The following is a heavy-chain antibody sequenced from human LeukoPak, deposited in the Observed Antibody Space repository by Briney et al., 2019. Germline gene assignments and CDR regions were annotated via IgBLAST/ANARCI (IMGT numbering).Heavy chain of an antibody. J-gene: IGHJ4*02. V-gene: IGHV1-3*01. D-gene: IGHD3-9*01. CDR3: ARSNYDILTGYQSYYFDY. Sequence: ASVKVSCKASGYTFTSYAMHWVRQAPGQRLEWMGWINAGNGNTKYSQKFQGRVTITRDTSASTAYMELSSLRSEDTAVYYCARSNYDILTGYQSYYFDYWGQGTLVTVSS. CDR1: GYTFTSYA. CDR2: INAGNGNT.